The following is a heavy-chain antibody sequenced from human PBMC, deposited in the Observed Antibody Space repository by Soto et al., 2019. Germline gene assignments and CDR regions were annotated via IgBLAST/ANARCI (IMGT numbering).Heavy chain of an antibody. CDR3: ARGQVYSSTSGDYYFYVLDV. D-gene: IGHD6-6*01. V-gene: IGHV4-4*07. J-gene: IGHJ6*02. Sequence: LSLTCTVSGGSISSYYWSWIRQPAGKGLEWIGHIYTRGSTNYNPSLKSRVTMSVDTSKNHFSLKLRSATAADTAVYFCARGQVYSSTSGDYYFYVLDVWGQGTTVTVSS. CDR2: IYTRGST. CDR1: GGSISSYY.